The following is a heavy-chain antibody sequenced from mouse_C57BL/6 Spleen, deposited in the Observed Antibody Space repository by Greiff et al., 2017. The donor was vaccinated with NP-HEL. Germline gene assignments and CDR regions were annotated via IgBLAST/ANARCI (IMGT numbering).Heavy chain of an antibody. CDR3: ARYGTGYYFDY. V-gene: IGHV1-82*01. J-gene: IGHJ2*01. Sequence: QVQLKQSGPELVKPGASVKISCKASGYAFSSSWMNWVKQRPGKGLEWIGRIYPGDGDTNYNGKFKGKATLTADKSSSTAYMQLSSLTSEDSAVYFCARYGTGYYFDYWGQGTTLTVSS. D-gene: IGHD4-1*01. CDR1: GYAFSSSW. CDR2: IYPGDGDT.